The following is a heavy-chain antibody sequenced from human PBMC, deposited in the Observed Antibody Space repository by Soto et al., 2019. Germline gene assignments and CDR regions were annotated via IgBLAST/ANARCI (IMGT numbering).Heavy chain of an antibody. Sequence: PGESLKISCKVSGYSFTSYWIGWVRQMPGKGLEWMGIIYPGDSDTRYSPSFQGQVTISADTSISTAYLQWTSLKASGIAMYYCSRFIRSSSCYEPIGSCYYYMDVWGKGTKVSVSS. CDR3: SRFIRSSSCYEPIGSCYYYMDV. V-gene: IGHV5-51*01. CDR1: GYSFTSYW. D-gene: IGHD2-2*01. CDR2: IYPGDSDT. J-gene: IGHJ6*03.